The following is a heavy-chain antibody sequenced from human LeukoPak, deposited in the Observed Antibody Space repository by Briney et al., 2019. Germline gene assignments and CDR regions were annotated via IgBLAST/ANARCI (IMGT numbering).Heavy chain of an antibody. V-gene: IGHV3-30-3*01. CDR2: ISFDGSNT. CDR1: GFTFSAHA. J-gene: IGHJ4*02. CDR3: ARDPTPWRRDYFDY. Sequence: GGSLRLSCAASGFTFSAHAMHWVRQAPGKGLESVAVISFDGSNTYYPDSVKGRFTISRDNSKNTLYLQMDSLRGEDTAVYFCARDPTPWRRDYFDYWGQGTLVVVSS.